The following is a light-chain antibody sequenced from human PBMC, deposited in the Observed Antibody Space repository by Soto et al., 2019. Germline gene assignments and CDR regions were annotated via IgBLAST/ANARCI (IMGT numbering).Light chain of an antibody. Sequence: EIVLAQSPGTLSLSPGGRATVSCWSSQSVSSSYLAWYQQKPGQAPRLLIYGASSRATGIPDRFSGSGSGTDFTLTISRLEPEDFAVYYCQQYGSSPKTFGQGTKVDIK. CDR2: GAS. V-gene: IGKV3-20*01. CDR3: QQYGSSPKT. CDR1: QSVSSSY. J-gene: IGKJ1*01.